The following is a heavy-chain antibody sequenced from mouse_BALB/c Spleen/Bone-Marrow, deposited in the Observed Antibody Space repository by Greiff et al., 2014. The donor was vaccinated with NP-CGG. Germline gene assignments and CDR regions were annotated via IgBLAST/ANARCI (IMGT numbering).Heavy chain of an antibody. J-gene: IGHJ4*01. CDR1: GYSFTGYT. CDR3: ARFYYGSNYAMDY. Sequence: EVQLQQSGPVLVKPGASMKISCKASGYSFTGYTMNWVKQSHGKNLEWIGLINPYDGVINYNQKFKGKATFTVDKSSSTAYMELLSLTSEDSAVYYCARFYYGSNYAMDYWGQGTSVTVSS. CDR2: INPYDGVI. D-gene: IGHD1-1*01. V-gene: IGHV1-18*01.